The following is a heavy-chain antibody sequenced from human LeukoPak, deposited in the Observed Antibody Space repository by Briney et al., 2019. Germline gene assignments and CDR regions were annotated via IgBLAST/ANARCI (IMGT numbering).Heavy chain of an antibody. J-gene: IGHJ4*02. CDR3: ARGLGDYYDTSGYYYAVPAH. CDR1: GGTFSSYA. V-gene: IGHV1-8*02. Sequence: ASVKVSCKASGGTFSSYAIPWVRQATGQGLEWMGWMNPNSGDTAYAQKFQGRVAMTRDTSISTAYMELSSLRSEDTAVYFCARGLGDYYDTSGYYYAVPAHWGQGTLVTVSS. D-gene: IGHD3-22*01. CDR2: MNPNSGDT.